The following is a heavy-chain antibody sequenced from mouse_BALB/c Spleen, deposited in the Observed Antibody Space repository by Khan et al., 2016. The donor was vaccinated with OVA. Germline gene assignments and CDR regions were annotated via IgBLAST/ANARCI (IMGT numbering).Heavy chain of an antibody. J-gene: IGHJ3*01. V-gene: IGHV1-4*01. CDR1: GYTFTSYS. Sequence: QVQLKQSGAELARPGASVKMSCKASGYTFTSYSIHWIKKRPGQGLEWIGYINPSNGYTNYNQKFKDKATLTTDKSSTTAYLQLSSLTSDDSAVYNCVGDGAYHRNGGWIDYWGQGTLVTVSA. CDR3: VGDGAYHRNGGWIDY. D-gene: IGHD2-14*01. CDR2: INPSNGYT.